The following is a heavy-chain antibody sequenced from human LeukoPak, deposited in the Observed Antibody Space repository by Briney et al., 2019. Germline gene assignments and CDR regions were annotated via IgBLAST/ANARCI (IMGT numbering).Heavy chain of an antibody. V-gene: IGHV1-2*02. CDR2: INPNSGGT. D-gene: IGHD5-18*01. Sequence: ASVKVSCKASGYTFTAYYMHWVRHAPGQGLEWMRWINPNSGGTNYAQKFQGRVTMTRDTSISTAYMELSRLRSDDTAVYYCARDSGDTAMGAGGYWGQGTLVTVSS. J-gene: IGHJ4*02. CDR3: ARDSGDTAMGAGGY. CDR1: GYTFTAYY.